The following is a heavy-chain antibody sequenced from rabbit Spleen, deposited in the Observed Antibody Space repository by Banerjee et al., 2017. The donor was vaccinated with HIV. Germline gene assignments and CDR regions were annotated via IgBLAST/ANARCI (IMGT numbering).Heavy chain of an antibody. J-gene: IGHJ4*01. V-gene: IGHV1S45*01. CDR1: GIDFSSYYY. Sequence: QQQLEESGGGLVKPGGTLTLTCKASGIDFSSYYYMCWVRQAPGKGLEWIACIYTGSSGSTKYASWAKGRFTISKTSSTTVTLQMTSLTAADTATYFCARGDASSGDGYNLWGPGTLVTVS. CDR3: ARGDASSGDGYNL. CDR2: IYTGSSGST. D-gene: IGHD1-1*01.